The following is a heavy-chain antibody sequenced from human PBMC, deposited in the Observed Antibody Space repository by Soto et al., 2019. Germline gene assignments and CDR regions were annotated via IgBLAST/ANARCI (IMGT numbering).Heavy chain of an antibody. CDR1: GFTFSSYG. V-gene: IGHV3-33*01. Sequence: QVQLVESGGGVVQPGRSLRLSCAASGFTFSSYGMHWVRQAPGKGLEWVAVIWYDGSNKYYADSVKGRFTISRDNSKNPLYLQMNSLRAEDTAVYYCARGQTTVSSPFDYWGQGTLVSVSS. D-gene: IGHD4-17*01. J-gene: IGHJ4*02. CDR3: ARGQTTVSSPFDY. CDR2: IWYDGSNK.